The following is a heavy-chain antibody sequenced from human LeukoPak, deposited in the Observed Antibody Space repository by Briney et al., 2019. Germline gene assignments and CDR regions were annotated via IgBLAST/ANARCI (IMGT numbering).Heavy chain of an antibody. CDR1: GGSISSYY. Sequence: SETLSLTCTVSGGSISSYYGSWIRQPPGKGLEWIGYIYYSGSTNYNPSLKSRVTISVDTSKNQFSLKLSSVTAADTAVYYCARADYGDYFDYWGQGTLVTVSS. D-gene: IGHD4-17*01. J-gene: IGHJ4*02. V-gene: IGHV4-59*01. CDR2: IYYSGST. CDR3: ARADYGDYFDY.